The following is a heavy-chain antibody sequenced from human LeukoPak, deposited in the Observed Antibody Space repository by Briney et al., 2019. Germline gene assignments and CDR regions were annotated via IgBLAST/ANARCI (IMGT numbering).Heavy chain of an antibody. Sequence: GGSLRLSCAASGFTFSSYGMHWVRQAPGKGLEWVAFLRYDGSNKYYADSVKGRFTISRDNSKNTLYLQMNSLRAEDTAVYYCASHLGYCSGDSCHENDYWGQGTRVTVSS. J-gene: IGHJ4*02. D-gene: IGHD2-15*01. V-gene: IGHV3-30*02. CDR1: GFTFSSYG. CDR3: ASHLGYCSGDSCHENDY. CDR2: LRYDGSNK.